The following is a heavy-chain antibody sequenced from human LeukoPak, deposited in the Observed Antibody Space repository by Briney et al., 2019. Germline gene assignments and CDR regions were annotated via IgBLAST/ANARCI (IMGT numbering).Heavy chain of an antibody. CDR3: ARLRYGDYEYFDP. J-gene: IGHJ5*02. CDR1: GGSISSYY. V-gene: IGHV4-59*01. D-gene: IGHD4-17*01. Sequence: PSETLSLTCTVSGGSISSYYWSWIRQPPGKRLEWIGYIYYSGSTNYNPSLKSRVTISVDTSKNQFSLKLSSVTAADTAVYYCARLRYGDYEYFDPWGQGTLVTVSS. CDR2: IYYSGST.